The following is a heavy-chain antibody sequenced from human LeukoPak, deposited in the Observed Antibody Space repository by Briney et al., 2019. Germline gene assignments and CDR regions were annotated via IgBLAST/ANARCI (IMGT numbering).Heavy chain of an antibody. J-gene: IGHJ4*02. CDR1: GGSISSYY. CDR3: ARGSQHYPD. V-gene: IGHV4-59*12. Sequence: SETLSLTCTVSGGSISSYYWSWIRQPPGKGLEWIGYIYYSGSTDYNPSLTSRVTISVDTSKNQFSLRLRSVTAADTAVYYCARGSQHYPDWGQGTLVTVSS. D-gene: IGHD3-3*02. CDR2: IYYSGST.